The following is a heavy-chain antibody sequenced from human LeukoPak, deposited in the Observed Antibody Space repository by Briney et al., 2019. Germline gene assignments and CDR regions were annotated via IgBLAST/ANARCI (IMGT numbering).Heavy chain of an antibody. V-gene: IGHV4-39*01. CDR2: IYYSGST. Sequence: SETLSLTCTVSGGSIGSSSYYWGWIRQPPGKGLEWIGGIYYSGSTYYNPSLKSRVTISVDTSKNQFSLKLSSVTAADTAVYYCARRTVDTAMVFDYWGQGTLVTVSS. D-gene: IGHD5-18*01. J-gene: IGHJ4*02. CDR1: GGSIGSSSYY. CDR3: ARRTVDTAMVFDY.